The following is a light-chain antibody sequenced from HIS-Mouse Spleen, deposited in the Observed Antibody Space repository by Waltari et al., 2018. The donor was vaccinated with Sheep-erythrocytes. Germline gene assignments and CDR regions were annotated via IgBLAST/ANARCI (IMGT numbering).Light chain of an antibody. CDR2: EVS. J-gene: IGLJ1*01. CDR3: CSYAGSYNHV. CDR1: SSDVGGYNY. Sequence: QSALTQPRSVSGSPGQSVTISCTGTSSDVGGYNYVSWYQQHPGKAPKLMIYEVSKRPSGVPDRCSGSKSGNTASLTSSGLQAEDEADYYCCSYAGSYNHVFATGTKVTVL. V-gene: IGLV2-11*01.